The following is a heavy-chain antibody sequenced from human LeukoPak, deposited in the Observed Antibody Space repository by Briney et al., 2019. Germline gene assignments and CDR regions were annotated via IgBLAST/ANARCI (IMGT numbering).Heavy chain of an antibody. Sequence: GGSLRLSCAASGFTFSTYGMHWVRQAPGKGLEWVALVWSDGNGKFYADSVEGRFTISRDNSKNTVYLQMNSLRAEDTAVYYCVSVLTVTFDSWGQGTLVTVSS. D-gene: IGHD4-17*01. V-gene: IGHV3-33*01. J-gene: IGHJ4*02. CDR3: VSVLTVTFDS. CDR1: GFTFSTYG. CDR2: VWSDGNGK.